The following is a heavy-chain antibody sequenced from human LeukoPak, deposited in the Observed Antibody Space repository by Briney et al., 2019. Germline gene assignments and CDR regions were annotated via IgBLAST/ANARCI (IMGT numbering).Heavy chain of an antibody. CDR1: GGSISSYY. Sequence: SETLSLTCTVSGGSISSYYWSWIRQPPGKGPEWIGYIYYSGSTNYNPSLKSRVTISVDTSKNQFSLKLSSVTAAETAVYYCARLHHQASLYYFDYWGQGTLVTVSS. D-gene: IGHD3-16*02. CDR3: ARLHHQASLYYFDY. V-gene: IGHV4-59*01. J-gene: IGHJ4*02. CDR2: IYYSGST.